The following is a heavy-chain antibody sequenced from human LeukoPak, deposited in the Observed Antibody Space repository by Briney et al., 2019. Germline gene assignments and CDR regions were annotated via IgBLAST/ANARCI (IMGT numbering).Heavy chain of an antibody. CDR1: GGSISSSSYY. D-gene: IGHD3-16*01. J-gene: IGHJ3*02. V-gene: IGHV4-39*01. Sequence: SEALSLTCTVSGGSISSSSYYWGWIRQPPGKGLEWIGSIYYSGSTYYNPSLKSRVTISVDTSKNQFSLKLSSVTAADTAVYHCARQRLGGAFDIWGQGTMVTVSS. CDR3: ARQRLGGAFDI. CDR2: IYYSGST.